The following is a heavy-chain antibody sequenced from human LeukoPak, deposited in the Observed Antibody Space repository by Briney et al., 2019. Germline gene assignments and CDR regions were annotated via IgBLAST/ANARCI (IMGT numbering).Heavy chain of an antibody. Sequence: PSETLSPTCTVSGVSIISSSYDWGWIRQPPGKGLEWIGSINYSGSTDYNPSLKSRVTISVDASKNQFSLKMSSVTAADTAVYYCARHFDNWGQGTLVTVSS. V-gene: IGHV4-39*01. J-gene: IGHJ4*02. CDR1: GVSIISSSYD. CDR2: INYSGST. CDR3: ARHFDN.